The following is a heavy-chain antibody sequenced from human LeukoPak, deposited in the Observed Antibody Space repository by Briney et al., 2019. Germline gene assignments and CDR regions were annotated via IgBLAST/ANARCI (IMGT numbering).Heavy chain of an antibody. CDR3: ARMAAAVHFDY. CDR1: GGSISSYY. CDR2: IYYSGST. J-gene: IGHJ4*02. Sequence: SETLSLTCTVSGGSISSYYWSWIRQPPGKGLEWIGYIYYSGSTNYNPPLKSRVTISVDTSKNQFSLKLSSVTAADTAVYYCARMAAAVHFDYWGQGTLVTVSS. V-gene: IGHV4-59*01. D-gene: IGHD6-13*01.